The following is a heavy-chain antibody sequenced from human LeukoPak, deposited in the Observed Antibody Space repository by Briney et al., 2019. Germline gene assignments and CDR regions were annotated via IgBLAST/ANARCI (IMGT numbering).Heavy chain of an antibody. CDR3: AELGITMIGGV. D-gene: IGHD3-10*02. CDR1: GFTFSRYE. J-gene: IGHJ6*04. CDR2: INSSGSTI. Sequence: GGALRLSCAASGFTFSRYEMNWVRQAPGKGLEWVSYINSSGSTIFYADSVKGRFTISRDNAKNSLYLQMDSLRAEDTAVYYCAELGITMIGGVWGKGTTVAICS. V-gene: IGHV3-48*03.